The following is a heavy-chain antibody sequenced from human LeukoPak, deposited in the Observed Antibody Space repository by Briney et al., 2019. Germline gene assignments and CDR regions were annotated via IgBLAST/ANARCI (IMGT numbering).Heavy chain of an antibody. CDR3: ARAYTGFEAFDY. CDR2: INPNSGGT. CDR1: GYTFIGYY. Sequence: ASVKVSCKASGYTFIGYYMHWVRQAPGQGLEWTGWINPNSGGTNYAQKFQDRVSMTRDTSISTAYMELSRLRSDDTAMYFCARAYTGFEAFDYWGQGTLVTVSS. J-gene: IGHJ4*02. V-gene: IGHV1-2*02. D-gene: IGHD5-12*01.